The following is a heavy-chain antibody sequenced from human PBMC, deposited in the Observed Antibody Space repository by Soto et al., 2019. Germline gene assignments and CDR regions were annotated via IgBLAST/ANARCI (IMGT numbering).Heavy chain of an antibody. Sequence: QVQLVESGGGVVQPGRSLRLSCAASGFTFSSYAMHWVRQAPGKGLEWVAVISYDGSNKYYAYSVKGRFTISRDNSKNTLYLQMNSLGAEDTAVYYCARGAYSSGWYAGRGAGDYWGQGTLVTVSS. D-gene: IGHD6-19*01. CDR3: ARGAYSSGWYAGRGAGDY. CDR2: ISYDGSNK. V-gene: IGHV3-30-3*01. CDR1: GFTFSSYA. J-gene: IGHJ4*02.